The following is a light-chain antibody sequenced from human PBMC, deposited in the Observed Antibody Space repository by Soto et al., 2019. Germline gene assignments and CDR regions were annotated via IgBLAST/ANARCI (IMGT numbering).Light chain of an antibody. V-gene: IGLV1-47*01. CDR1: SSNIGSNY. J-gene: IGLJ1*01. CDR2: RNN. Sequence: QSALTQPPSASGTPGQRVTISCSGSSSNIGSNYVYWYQQLPGTAPKLLIYRNNQRPSGVPDRFSGSKSGTSASLAISGLRSEDEVDYYCAAWEAGMIGYFFGTGTKVTVL. CDR3: AAWEAGMIGYF.